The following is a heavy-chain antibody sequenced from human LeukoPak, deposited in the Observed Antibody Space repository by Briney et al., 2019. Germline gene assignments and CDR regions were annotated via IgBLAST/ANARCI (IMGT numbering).Heavy chain of an antibody. J-gene: IGHJ4*02. D-gene: IGHD5-24*01. CDR3: ARLEMATTRAFDY. V-gene: IGHV3-66*04. CDR2: IYSGGST. Sequence: GGSLRLSCAASGFTVSSNYMNWVRQAPGKGLEWVSVIYSGGSTYYADSVKGRFTISRDNSKNTLYLQMNSLRAEDTAVYYCARLEMATTRAFDYWGQGTLVTVSS. CDR1: GFTVSSNY.